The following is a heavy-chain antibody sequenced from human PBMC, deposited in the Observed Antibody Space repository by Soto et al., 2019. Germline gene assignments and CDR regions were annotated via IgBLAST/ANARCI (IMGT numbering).Heavy chain of an antibody. CDR1: GDSVSSNSAA. D-gene: IGHD6-19*01. CDR2: TYYRSKWYN. CDR3: ARWDSSGWQGVYYGMDV. V-gene: IGHV6-1*01. J-gene: IGHJ6*02. Sequence: SQTLSLTCAISGDSVSSNSAAWNWIRQSPSRGLEWLGRTYYRSKWYNDYAVSVKSRITINPDTSKSQFSLQLNSVTPEDTAVYYCARWDSSGWQGVYYGMDVWGQGTTVTVSS.